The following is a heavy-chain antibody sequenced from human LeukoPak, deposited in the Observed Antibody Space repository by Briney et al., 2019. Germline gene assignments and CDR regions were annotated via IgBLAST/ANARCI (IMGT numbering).Heavy chain of an antibody. CDR2: ISSSGSTI. J-gene: IGHJ4*02. D-gene: IGHD6-6*01. CDR3: ARVYRSSCGPTLDY. CDR1: GFTFSTYE. V-gene: IGHV3-48*03. Sequence: PPGGSLRLSCAASGFTFSTYEMNWVRQAPGKGLEWVSYISSSGSTIYYADSVKGRFTISRDNAKNSLYLQMNSLRAEDTAVYYCARVYRSSCGPTLDYWGQGTLVTVSS.